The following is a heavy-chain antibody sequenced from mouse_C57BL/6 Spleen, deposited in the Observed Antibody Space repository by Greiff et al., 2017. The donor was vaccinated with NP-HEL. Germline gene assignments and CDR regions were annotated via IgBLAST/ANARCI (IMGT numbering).Heavy chain of an antibody. Sequence: EVQLVESGGGLVKPGGSLKLSCAASGFTFSDYGMHWVRQAPEKGLEWVAYISSGSSTIYYADTVKGRFTISRDNARNTLFLHMTSLRSEDTAMYYCARDDAAWFAYWGQGTLVTVSA. V-gene: IGHV5-17*01. D-gene: IGHD2-12*01. CDR1: GFTFSDYG. CDR2: ISSGSSTI. J-gene: IGHJ3*01. CDR3: ARDDAAWFAY.